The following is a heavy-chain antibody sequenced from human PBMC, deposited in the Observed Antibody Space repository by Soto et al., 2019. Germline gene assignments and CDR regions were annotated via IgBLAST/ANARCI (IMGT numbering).Heavy chain of an antibody. Sequence: ASVKVSCKVSGYTLTELSMHWVRQAPGKGLEWMGGFDPEDGETIYAQKFLGRVTMTEDTSTDTAYMELSSLRSEDTAVYYCAKQIYCTNGVCYPGNWFDPWGQGPLVTVSS. CDR3: AKQIYCTNGVCYPGNWFDP. CDR1: GYTLTELS. D-gene: IGHD2-8*01. J-gene: IGHJ5*02. CDR2: FDPEDGET. V-gene: IGHV1-24*01.